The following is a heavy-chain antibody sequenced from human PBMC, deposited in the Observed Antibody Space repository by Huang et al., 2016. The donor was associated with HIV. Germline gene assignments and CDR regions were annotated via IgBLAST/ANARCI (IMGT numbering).Heavy chain of an antibody. J-gene: IGHJ4*02. CDR2: IYYSGST. Sequence: QVQLQESGPGLVKPSQTLSLTCTVSGGSISSGGYYWRWIRQPPGKGLEWIGYIYYSGSTYYNPALKSRVTISVDTSKNQFSLKLSSVTAADTAVYFCARDHDSSGFYSYWGQGTLVTVSS. V-gene: IGHV4-30-4*08. D-gene: IGHD3-22*01. CDR1: GGSISSGGYY. CDR3: ARDHDSSGFYSY.